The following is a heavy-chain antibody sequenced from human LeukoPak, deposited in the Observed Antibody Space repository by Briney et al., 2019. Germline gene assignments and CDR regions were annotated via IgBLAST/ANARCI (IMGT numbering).Heavy chain of an antibody. CDR1: GYTFTGYY. Sequence: ASVKVSCKASGYTFTGYYMHWVRQAPGQGLEWMGWINPNSGGTNYAQKFQGWVTMTRDTSISTAYMELSRLRSDDTAVYYCARSHPWGPYYDSSGYYLRYGMDVWGQGTTVTVSS. CDR3: ARSHPWGPYYDSSGYYLRYGMDV. J-gene: IGHJ6*02. V-gene: IGHV1-2*04. CDR2: INPNSGGT. D-gene: IGHD3-22*01.